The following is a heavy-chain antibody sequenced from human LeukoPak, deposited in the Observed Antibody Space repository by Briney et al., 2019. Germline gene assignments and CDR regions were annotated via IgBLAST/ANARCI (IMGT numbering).Heavy chain of an antibody. D-gene: IGHD3-3*01. CDR2: IKQDGSEK. CDR1: GFTFSSYW. V-gene: IGHV3-7*01. Sequence: PGGSLRLACAASGFTFSSYWMSWVRQAPGKGLEWVANIKQDGSEKYYVDSVKGRFTISRDNAKNSLYLQMNSLRAEDTAVYHCARDLDSWNIDYWGQGTLVTVSS. J-gene: IGHJ4*02. CDR3: ARDLDSWNIDY.